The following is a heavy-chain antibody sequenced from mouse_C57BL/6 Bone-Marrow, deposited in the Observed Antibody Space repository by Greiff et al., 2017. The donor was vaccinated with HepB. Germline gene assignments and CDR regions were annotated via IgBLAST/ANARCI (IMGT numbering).Heavy chain of an antibody. CDR2: IDPENGAT. CDR1: GFNIKDDY. D-gene: IGHD2-10*01. J-gene: IGHJ3*01. V-gene: IGHV14-4*01. Sequence: EVQLQQSGAELVRPGASVKLSCTASGFNIKDDYMHWVKQRPEQGLEWIGWIDPENGATEYASKFQGKATITADTSSNTAYLQLSSLTSEDTAVYYCTTCLLAYWGQGTLVTVSA. CDR3: TTCLLAY.